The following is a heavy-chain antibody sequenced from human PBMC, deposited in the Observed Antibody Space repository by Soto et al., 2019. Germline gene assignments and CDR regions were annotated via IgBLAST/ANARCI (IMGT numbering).Heavy chain of an antibody. CDR2: IYYSGST. CDR3: ARGGYRKYYFDY. J-gene: IGHJ4*02. Sequence: QVQLQESGPGLVKPSETLSLTCTVSGGSISSYYWSWIRQPPGKGLEWIGYIYYSGSTNYNPSLKSRXXIXVXXSKHQVSLKLSSVTAADTAVYYCARGGYRKYYFDYWGQGTLVTVSS. CDR1: GGSISSYY. D-gene: IGHD3-16*02. V-gene: IGHV4-59*01.